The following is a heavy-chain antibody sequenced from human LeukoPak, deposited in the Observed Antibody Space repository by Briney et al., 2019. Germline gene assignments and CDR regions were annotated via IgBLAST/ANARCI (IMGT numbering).Heavy chain of an antibody. V-gene: IGHV3-7*03. CDR1: GFTVSNNY. Sequence: GGSLRLSCAASGFTVSNNYMSWVRQAPGKGLEWVANIKQDGSEKYYVDSVKGRFTISRDNAKNSLYLQMNSLRAEDTAVYYCARDYGIAAAGNWFDPWGQGTLVTVSS. J-gene: IGHJ5*02. CDR3: ARDYGIAAAGNWFDP. CDR2: IKQDGSEK. D-gene: IGHD6-13*01.